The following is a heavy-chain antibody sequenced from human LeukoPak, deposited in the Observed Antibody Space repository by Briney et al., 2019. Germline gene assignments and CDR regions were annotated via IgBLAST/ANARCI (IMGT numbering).Heavy chain of an antibody. V-gene: IGHV4-38-2*02. CDR2: IYHSGST. J-gene: IGHJ5*02. Sequence: SETLSLTCSVSGYSISSGYYWGWTRQPPGKGLEWIGSIYHSGSTYYNPSLKSRVTISVDTSKNQFSLKLSSVTAADTAVYYCAREGYGSGRTNWFDPWGQGTLVTVSS. D-gene: IGHD3-10*01. CDR3: AREGYGSGRTNWFDP. CDR1: GYSISSGYY.